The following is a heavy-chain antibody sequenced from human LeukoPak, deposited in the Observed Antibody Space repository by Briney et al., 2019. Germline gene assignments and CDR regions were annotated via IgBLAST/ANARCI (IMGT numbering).Heavy chain of an antibody. CDR3: ARDLLDSSGFIGGAFDI. Sequence: GGSLRLSCAASGFTFSSYGMHWVRQAPGKGLEWMAVIWYDGSNKYYADSVKGRFTISRDNSKNTLYLQMNSLRAEDTAVYYCARDLLDSSGFIGGAFDIWGQGTMVTVSS. D-gene: IGHD3-22*01. J-gene: IGHJ3*02. V-gene: IGHV3-33*01. CDR2: IWYDGSNK. CDR1: GFTFSSYG.